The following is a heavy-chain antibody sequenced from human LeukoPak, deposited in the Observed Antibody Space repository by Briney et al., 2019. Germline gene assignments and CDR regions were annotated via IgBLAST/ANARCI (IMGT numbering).Heavy chain of an antibody. Sequence: ASVKVSCKASGYTFTGYYIHWVRQAPGQGLEWMGWINPKSGGTNYAQKFQGRVTMTRDTSISTAYMELSRLRSDDTAVYYCARDRGVHIVVVPAATDYWGQGTLVTVSS. CDR3: ARDRGVHIVVVPAATDY. CDR2: INPKSGGT. CDR1: GYTFTGYY. V-gene: IGHV1-2*02. D-gene: IGHD2-2*01. J-gene: IGHJ4*02.